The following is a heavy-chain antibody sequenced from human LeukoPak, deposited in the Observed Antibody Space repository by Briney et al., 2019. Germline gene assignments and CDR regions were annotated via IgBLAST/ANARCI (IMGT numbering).Heavy chain of an antibody. CDR2: ISGSGGST. Sequence: TGGSLRLSCAASGFTLSNYAMSWVRQAPGKGLEWVSAISGSGGSTYYADSVKGRFTISRDNSKNTLYLQMNSLRAEDTAVYYCATPWSGILTGYYASTDYWGQGTLVTVSS. CDR3: ATPWSGILTGYYASTDY. V-gene: IGHV3-23*01. CDR1: GFTLSNYA. J-gene: IGHJ4*02. D-gene: IGHD3-9*01.